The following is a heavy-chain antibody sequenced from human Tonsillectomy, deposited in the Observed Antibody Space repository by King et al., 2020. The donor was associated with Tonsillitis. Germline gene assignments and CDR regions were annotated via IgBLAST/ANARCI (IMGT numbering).Heavy chain of an antibody. V-gene: IGHV1-2*02. J-gene: IGHJ5*02. Sequence: QLVQSGAEVKKPGASVKVSCKASGYTFTGYYMHWVRQAPGQGLEWMGWINPNSGGTNYAQKFQGRVTMTRDTSISTAYMELSRLRSDDTAVYYCARDGWGTTVVTPGHNWFDPWGQGTLVTVSS. CDR2: INPNSGGT. D-gene: IGHD4-23*01. CDR3: ARDGWGTTVVTPGHNWFDP. CDR1: GYTFTGYY.